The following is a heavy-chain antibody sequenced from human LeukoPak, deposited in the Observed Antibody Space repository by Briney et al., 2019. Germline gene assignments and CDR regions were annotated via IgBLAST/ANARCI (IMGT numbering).Heavy chain of an antibody. V-gene: IGHV4-30-4*01. CDR1: GGSISSGDYY. CDR3: ARVSSSWYDEVLWFDP. D-gene: IGHD6-13*01. CDR2: IYYSGST. Sequence: SETLSLTCTVSGGSISSGDYYWSWIRQPPGKGLEWIGYIYYSGSTYYNPSLKSRVTISVDTSKNQFSLKLSSVTAADTAVYYCARVSSSWYDEVLWFDPWGQGTLVTVSS. J-gene: IGHJ5*02.